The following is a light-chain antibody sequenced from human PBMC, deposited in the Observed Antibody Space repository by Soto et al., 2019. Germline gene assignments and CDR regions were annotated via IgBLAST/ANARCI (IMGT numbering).Light chain of an antibody. Sequence: QFALTQPRSVSGSPGQSVTISCTGTSSDVGDYNYVSWYQQHPGKAPKLMIYDVTKRPSGVPDRFSGSKSGNTASLTISGLQAEDEADYYCCSYAGSYTWVFGGGTKLTVL. CDR2: DVT. J-gene: IGLJ3*02. CDR3: CSYAGSYTWV. V-gene: IGLV2-11*01. CDR1: SSDVGDYNY.